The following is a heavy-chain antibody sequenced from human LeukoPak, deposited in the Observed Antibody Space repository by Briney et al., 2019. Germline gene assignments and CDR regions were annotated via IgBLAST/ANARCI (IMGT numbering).Heavy chain of an antibody. J-gene: IGHJ6*03. V-gene: IGHV1-2*02. Sequence: ASVKVSCKASGYTFTGYYMHWVRQAPGQGLEWMGWINPNSGGTNYAQKFQGRVTMTRDTSISTAYMELSRLRSDDTAVYYCARVRGAAGTYYYYMDVWGKGTTVTVSS. CDR2: INPNSGGT. D-gene: IGHD6-13*01. CDR1: GYTFTGYY. CDR3: ARVRGAAGTYYYYMDV.